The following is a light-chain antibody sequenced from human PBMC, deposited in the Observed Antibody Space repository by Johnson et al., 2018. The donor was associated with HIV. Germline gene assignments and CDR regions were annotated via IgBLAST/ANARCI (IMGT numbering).Light chain of an antibody. Sequence: QSVLTQPPSVSAAPGQKVTISCSGSSSNIGNNYVSWYQQLPGTAPKLLIYDNNKRPSGIPDRFSGPKSGTSATLGITGLQTGYEADYYCGTWDSSLSVYVFGTGTKVTVL. CDR1: SSNIGNNY. CDR2: DNN. J-gene: IGLJ1*01. V-gene: IGLV1-51*01. CDR3: GTWDSSLSVYV.